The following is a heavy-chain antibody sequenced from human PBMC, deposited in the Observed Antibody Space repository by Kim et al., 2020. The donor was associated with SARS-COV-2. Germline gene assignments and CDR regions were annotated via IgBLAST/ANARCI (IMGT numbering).Heavy chain of an antibody. D-gene: IGHD3-22*01. Sequence: VKGRLTISRDNSKNTLYLQMNSLRAEDTAVYYCARDVEANYYDSSDYGMDVWGQGTTVTVSS. V-gene: IGHV3-30*01. CDR3: ARDVEANYYDSSDYGMDV. J-gene: IGHJ6*02.